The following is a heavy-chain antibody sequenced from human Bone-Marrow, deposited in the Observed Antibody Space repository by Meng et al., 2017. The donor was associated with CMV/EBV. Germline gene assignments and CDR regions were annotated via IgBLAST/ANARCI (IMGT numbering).Heavy chain of an antibody. Sequence: GETLKISCAASGFTVSSNYMSWVRQAPGKGLEWVSVIYSGGSTYYADSVKGRFTISRDNSKNTLYLQMNSLRAEDTAVYYCARSLRDAYFVYWGQGTLVTVSS. CDR2: IYSGGST. J-gene: IGHJ4*02. V-gene: IGHV3-66*02. CDR1: GFTVSSNY. CDR3: ARSLRDAYFVY.